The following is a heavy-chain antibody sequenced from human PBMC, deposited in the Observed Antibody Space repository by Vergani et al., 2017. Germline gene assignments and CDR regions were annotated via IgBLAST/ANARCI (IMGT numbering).Heavy chain of an antibody. V-gene: IGHV4-34*01. D-gene: IGHD6-19*01. Sequence: QVQLQQWGAGLLKPSETLSLTSAVYGGSFSGYYWSWIRQPPRTGLEWIGEINHSGSTNYNPSLKSRVTISVDTSKNQFSLKLSPVTAADTAVYYCARDLAVAGERDYWGQGTLVTVSS. CDR3: ARDLAVAGERDY. J-gene: IGHJ4*02. CDR1: GGSFSGYY. CDR2: INHSGST.